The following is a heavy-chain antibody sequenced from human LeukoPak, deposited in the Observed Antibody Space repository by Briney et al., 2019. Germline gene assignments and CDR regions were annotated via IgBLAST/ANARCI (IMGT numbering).Heavy chain of an antibody. CDR2: ISGSGGST. V-gene: IGHV3-23*01. CDR3: AKNSGGWPTGDY. Sequence: QPGGSLRLSCAASGFTVSSNYMSWVRQAPGKGLEWVSAISGSGGSTYYADSVKGRFTISRDNSKNTLYLQMNSLRAEDTAVYYCAKNSGGWPTGDYWGQGTLVTVSS. CDR1: GFTVSSNY. J-gene: IGHJ4*02. D-gene: IGHD6-19*01.